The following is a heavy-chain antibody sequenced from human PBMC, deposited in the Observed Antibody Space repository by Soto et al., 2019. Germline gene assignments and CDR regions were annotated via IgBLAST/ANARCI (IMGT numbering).Heavy chain of an antibody. J-gene: IGHJ6*02. Sequence: SVKVSCKTSGFTFSSSAVHWVRQARGHHLQWIGWIDVGSGNAIYAQKFQGRVTMTEDTSTDTAYMELSSLRSEDTAVYYCATANVLRFLEWLPRSLGGMDVWGQGTTVTVSS. V-gene: IGHV1-58*01. D-gene: IGHD3-3*01. CDR2: IDVGSGNA. CDR3: ATANVLRFLEWLPRSLGGMDV. CDR1: GFTFSSSA.